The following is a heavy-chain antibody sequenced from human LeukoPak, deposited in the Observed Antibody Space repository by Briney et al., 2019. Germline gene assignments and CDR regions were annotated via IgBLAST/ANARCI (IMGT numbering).Heavy chain of an antibody. V-gene: IGHV4-59*01. CDR3: ARGDYYGSGSYPYYFDY. J-gene: IGHJ4*02. CDR1: GVSISNYY. CDR2: IYYSGST. D-gene: IGHD3-10*01. Sequence: PSETLSLTCTVSGVSISNYYWIWIRQPPGKGLEWVGYIYYSGSTSYNSSLKSRVIISSDPSMNELSLKLSSVTAADTAVYYCARGDYYGSGSYPYYFDYWGQGTLVTVSS.